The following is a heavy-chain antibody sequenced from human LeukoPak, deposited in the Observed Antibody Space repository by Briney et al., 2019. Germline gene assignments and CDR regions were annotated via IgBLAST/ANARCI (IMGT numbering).Heavy chain of an antibody. J-gene: IGHJ4*02. D-gene: IGHD5-12*01. CDR3: VRVGYSGYDYY. Sequence: SETLSLTCTVSGGSISSGGYYWSWIRRPPGKGLEWIGYIYHSGSTYYNPSLKSRVTISVDRSKNQFSLKLSSVTAADTAVYYCVRVGYSGYDYYWGQGTLVTVSS. CDR1: GGSISSGGYY. V-gene: IGHV4-30-2*01. CDR2: IYHSGST.